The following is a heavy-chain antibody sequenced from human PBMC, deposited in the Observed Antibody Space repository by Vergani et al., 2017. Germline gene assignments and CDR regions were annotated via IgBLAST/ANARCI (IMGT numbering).Heavy chain of an antibody. Sequence: QVQLQESGPGLVKPSQTLSLTCTVSGGSFSTGGQSWTWLRQSAGKGLEWIGRIYTSGATNYNPSLRSRAIMSVDASQKQFSLKLTSVTAADTAVYYCARMGVYDEGDAFRIGYFDSWGPGILVTVSS. D-gene: IGHD3-22*01. V-gene: IGHV4-61*02. J-gene: IGHJ4*02. CDR2: IYTSGAT. CDR1: GGSFSTGGQS. CDR3: ARMGVYDEGDAFRIGYFDS.